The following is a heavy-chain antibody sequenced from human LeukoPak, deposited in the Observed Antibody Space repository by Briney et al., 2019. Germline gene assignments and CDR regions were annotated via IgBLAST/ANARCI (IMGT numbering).Heavy chain of an antibody. Sequence: GESLNISGKGSEYSFTSFWIGWVRQMPGKGLEWMGIIYPDDSDTRYSPSFKGHVTISVDKSIRTAYLKWSSLGASDTAMYYCARGGYYGSGRGWFDPWGQGTLVTVSS. CDR1: EYSFTSFW. J-gene: IGHJ5*02. CDR2: IYPDDSDT. D-gene: IGHD3-10*01. CDR3: ARGGYYGSGRGWFDP. V-gene: IGHV5-51*01.